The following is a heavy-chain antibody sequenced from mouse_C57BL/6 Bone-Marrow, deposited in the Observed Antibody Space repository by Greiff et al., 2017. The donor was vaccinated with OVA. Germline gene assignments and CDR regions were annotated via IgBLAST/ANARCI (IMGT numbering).Heavy chain of an antibody. D-gene: IGHD1-1*01. Sequence: VQLQQPGAELVKPGASVKMSCKASGYTFTSYWITWVKQRPGQGLEWIGDICPGSGSTNYNEKFKSKATLTVDTSSSTAYMQLSSLTSEDSAVYYCARRIITTVVFDYWGQGTTLTVSS. J-gene: IGHJ2*01. CDR2: ICPGSGST. CDR3: ARRIITTVVFDY. CDR1: GYTFTSYW. V-gene: IGHV1-55*01.